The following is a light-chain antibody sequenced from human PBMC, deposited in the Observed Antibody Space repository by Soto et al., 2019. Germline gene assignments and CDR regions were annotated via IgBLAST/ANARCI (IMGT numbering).Light chain of an antibody. J-gene: IGKJ5*01. CDR1: QSIGSY. CDR3: QQSDTTPPIT. CDR2: AAS. Sequence: DIQMTQSPSTLAASVGDRVTITCRASQSIGSYLNWYQQKPGKAPKLLIYAASSLQSGVPSRFSGSGSGTDFTLIISSMQPEEFATYYCQQSDTTPPITFGQGTRLEIK. V-gene: IGKV1-39*01.